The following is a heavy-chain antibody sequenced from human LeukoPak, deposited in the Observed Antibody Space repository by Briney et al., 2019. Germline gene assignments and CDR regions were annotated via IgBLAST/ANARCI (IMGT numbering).Heavy chain of an antibody. CDR1: GFTFSDYY. CDR3: ARAGIPHLTFYFDY. Sequence: KTGGSLRLSCAASGFTFSDYYMSWIRQAPGKGLEWVSYISFSGSTIYYADSVKGRFTISRDNAKNSLYLQMNSLRAEDTAVYYCARAGIPHLTFYFDYWGQGTLVTVSS. D-gene: IGHD3-16*01. CDR2: ISFSGSTI. J-gene: IGHJ4*02. V-gene: IGHV3-11*04.